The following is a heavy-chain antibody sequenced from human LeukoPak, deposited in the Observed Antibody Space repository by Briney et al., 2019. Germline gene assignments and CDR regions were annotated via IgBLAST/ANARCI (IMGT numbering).Heavy chain of an antibody. D-gene: IGHD2-2*01. Sequence: GGSLRLSCAASGFTFSSYAMSWVRQAPGKGLEWVSAISGSGGSTYYADSVKGRLTISRDNAKNTLYLQMNSLRAEDTALYYCAYCSSTSCYSWGQGTLVTVSS. CDR1: GFTFSSYA. V-gene: IGHV3-23*01. J-gene: IGHJ5*02. CDR2: ISGSGGST. CDR3: AYCSSTSCYS.